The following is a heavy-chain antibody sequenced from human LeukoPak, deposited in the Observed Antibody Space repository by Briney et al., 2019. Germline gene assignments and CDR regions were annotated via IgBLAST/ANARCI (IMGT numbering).Heavy chain of an antibody. Sequence: SETLSLTCSVSGGSINNDNYYWGWIRQPPGKGLEWIGSIYNSGSTYYNPSLKSRVTVSVDRPKNHFSLKLNSVTAADTAVYYCARHVASYDFDFWGQGILVTVSS. J-gene: IGHJ4*02. V-gene: IGHV4-39*01. CDR3: ARHVASYDFDF. CDR1: GGSINNDNYY. D-gene: IGHD2-21*01. CDR2: IYNSGST.